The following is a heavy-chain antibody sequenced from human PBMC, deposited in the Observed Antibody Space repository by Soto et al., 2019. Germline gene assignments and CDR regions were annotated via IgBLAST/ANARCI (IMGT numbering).Heavy chain of an antibody. Sequence: ASVKVSCKASGYTFTNYDINWVRQAAGQGLEWMGWMNPNSGNTGSARKFQGRVTMTRNTSINTAYMELSSLRSEDTAVYFCARASSIVAPFRFDPWGQGTLVTVS. J-gene: IGHJ5*02. CDR2: MNPNSGNT. CDR3: ARASSIVAPFRFDP. V-gene: IGHV1-8*01. CDR1: GYTFTNYD. D-gene: IGHD6-6*01.